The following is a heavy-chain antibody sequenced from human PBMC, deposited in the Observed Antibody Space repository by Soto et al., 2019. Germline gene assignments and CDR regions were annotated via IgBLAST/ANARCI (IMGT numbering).Heavy chain of an antibody. Sequence: PSETLSLTCTVSGGSISSYYWSWIRQPPGKGLEWIGYIYYSGSTNYNPSLKSRVTISVDTSKNQFSLKLSSVTAADTAVYYCARRYSSSHDFWGQRTLVTVS. CDR1: GGSISSYY. V-gene: IGHV4-59*01. CDR3: ARRYSSSHDF. J-gene: IGHJ4*02. CDR2: IYYSGST. D-gene: IGHD6-6*01.